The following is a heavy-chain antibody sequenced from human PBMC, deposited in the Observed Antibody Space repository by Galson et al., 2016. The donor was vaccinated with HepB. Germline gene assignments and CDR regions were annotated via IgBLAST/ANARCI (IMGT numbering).Heavy chain of an antibody. CDR1: GGTFSSYA. V-gene: IGHV1-69*13. D-gene: IGHD5-24*01. CDR3: ARVRDGYNTHFYYGMDV. J-gene: IGHJ6*02. CDR2: IINLYGTA. Sequence: SVKVSCKASGGTFSSYAISWVRQAPGQGLERMGVIINLYGTANYALKFQGRVTITADESTSTAHMEVSSLRYEDTAVYYCARVRDGYNTHFYYGMDVWGQGTSVTVS.